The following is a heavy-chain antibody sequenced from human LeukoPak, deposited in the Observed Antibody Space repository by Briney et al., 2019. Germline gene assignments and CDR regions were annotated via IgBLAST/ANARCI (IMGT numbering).Heavy chain of an antibody. Sequence: ASVKVSCKASGYTFTGYYMHWVRQAPGQGLEWMGRINPNSGGTNYAQKFQGRVTMTRDTSISTAYMELSRLRSDDTAVYHCASIDIVVVVAATPHWGQGTLVTVSS. CDR3: ASIDIVVVVAATPH. CDR2: INPNSGGT. CDR1: GYTFTGYY. J-gene: IGHJ4*02. V-gene: IGHV1-2*06. D-gene: IGHD2-15*01.